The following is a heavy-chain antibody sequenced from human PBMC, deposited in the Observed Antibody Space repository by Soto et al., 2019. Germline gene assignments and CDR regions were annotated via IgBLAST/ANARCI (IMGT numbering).Heavy chain of an antibody. J-gene: IGHJ6*03. V-gene: IGHV4-59*01. D-gene: IGHD3-3*01. Sequence: SETLSLTCTVSGGSISSYYWSWIRQPPGKGLEWIGYIYYSGSTNYNPSLKSRVTISVDTSKNQFSLKLSSVTAADTAVYYCARSSTITIFGVVNYYYYYMDVWGKGTTVTVSS. CDR2: IYYSGST. CDR1: GGSISSYY. CDR3: ARSSTITIFGVVNYYYYYMDV.